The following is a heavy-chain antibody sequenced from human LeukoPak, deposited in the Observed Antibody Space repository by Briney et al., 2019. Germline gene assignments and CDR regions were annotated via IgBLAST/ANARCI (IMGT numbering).Heavy chain of an antibody. CDR3: VAPSTVPSNWETLEY. Sequence: PGGSLRLSCAASGFTFSSYGMHWVRQAPGKGLEWVAVISYDGSNKYYADSVKGRFTISRDNSKNTLYLQMNSPRAEDTAVYYCVAPSTVPSNWETLEYWGHGTLVTVSS. V-gene: IGHV3-30*03. CDR2: ISYDGSNK. D-gene: IGHD7-27*01. J-gene: IGHJ4*01. CDR1: GFTFSSYG.